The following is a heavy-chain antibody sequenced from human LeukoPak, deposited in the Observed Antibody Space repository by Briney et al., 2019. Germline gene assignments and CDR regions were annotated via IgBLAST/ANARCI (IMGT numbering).Heavy chain of an antibody. J-gene: IGHJ5*02. D-gene: IGHD4-23*01. CDR1: GFTFSNYG. Sequence: GGSLRLSCVASGFTFSNYGMHWVRQAPGKGLEWVASISWDGRNKYYADSVTGRFTISRDNSQNTLYLQMNSLRGEDTAVYYCARSVVTPSSWFDPWGQGTLATVSS. CDR2: ISWDGRNK. CDR3: ARSVVTPSSWFDP. V-gene: IGHV3-30*03.